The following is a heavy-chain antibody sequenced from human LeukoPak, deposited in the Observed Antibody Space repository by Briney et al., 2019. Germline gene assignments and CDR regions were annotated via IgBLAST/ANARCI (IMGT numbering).Heavy chain of an antibody. CDR1: GGSFSGYY. J-gene: IGHJ4*02. CDR3: ARGTRRRGSGGSCYPY. CDR2: INHSGST. D-gene: IGHD2-15*01. Sequence: PSETLSLTCAVYGGSFSGYYWSWIRQPPGKGLEWIGEINHSGSTNYNPSLKSRVTISVDTSKNQFSLKLSSVTAADTAVYYCARGTRRRGSGGSCYPYWGQGTLVTVSS. V-gene: IGHV4-34*01.